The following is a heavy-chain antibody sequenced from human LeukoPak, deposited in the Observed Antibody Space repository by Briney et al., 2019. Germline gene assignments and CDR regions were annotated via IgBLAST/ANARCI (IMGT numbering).Heavy chain of an antibody. J-gene: IGHJ5*02. CDR2: IIPIFGTA. Sequence: ASVKVSCKASGGTFSSYAISWVRQAPGQGLEWMGGIIPIFGTANYAQKFQGRVTITTDESTSTAYMGLSSLRSEDTAVYYCARNYMYYGSGVEWFGPWGQGTLVTVSS. D-gene: IGHD3-10*01. V-gene: IGHV1-69*05. CDR1: GGTFSSYA. CDR3: ARNYMYYGSGVEWFGP.